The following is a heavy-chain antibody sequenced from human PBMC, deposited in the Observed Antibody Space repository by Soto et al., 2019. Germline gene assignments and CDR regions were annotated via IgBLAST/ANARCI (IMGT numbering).Heavy chain of an antibody. CDR2: IGTAGDT. CDR1: GFTFSSYD. J-gene: IGHJ6*02. V-gene: IGHV3-13*04. D-gene: IGHD3-3*01. Sequence: EVQLVESGGGLVQPGGSLRLSCAASGFTFSSYDMHWVHQATGKGLEWVSAIGTAGDTYYPGSVKGRFTISRENAKNSLYLQMNSLRAGDTAVYYCARGIDDLNGMDVWGQGTTVTVSS. CDR3: ARGIDDLNGMDV.